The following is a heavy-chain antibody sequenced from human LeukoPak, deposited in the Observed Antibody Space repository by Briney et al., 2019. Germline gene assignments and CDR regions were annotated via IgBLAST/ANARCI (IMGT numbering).Heavy chain of an antibody. J-gene: IGHJ4*02. V-gene: IGHV4-59*01. CDR2: IYYSGST. CDR1: GDSISSYY. Sequence: SETLPPTCTVSGDSISSYYWSWIRQPPGKRLEWIGYIYYSGSTNYNPSLKSRLTISLDTSKNQFSLKLSSVTAADTAVYYCARVLNPWFGEFAFDYWGQGALVTVSS. CDR3: ARVLNPWFGEFAFDY. D-gene: IGHD3-10*01.